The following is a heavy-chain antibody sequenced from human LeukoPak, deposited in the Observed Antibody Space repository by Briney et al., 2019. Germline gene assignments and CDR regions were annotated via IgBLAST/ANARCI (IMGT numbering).Heavy chain of an antibody. CDR1: GFTFSSYW. J-gene: IGHJ3*02. D-gene: IGHD6-13*01. V-gene: IGHV3-7*01. CDR2: IKQDGSEK. CDR3: ARDRSWQLVQDAFDI. Sequence: GGSLRLSCAASGFTFSSYWMSWVRQAPGKGLEWVANIKQDGSEKYYVDSVKGRFTISRDNAKNSLYLQMNSLRAEDTAVYYCARDRSWQLVQDAFDIWGQGTMVTVSS.